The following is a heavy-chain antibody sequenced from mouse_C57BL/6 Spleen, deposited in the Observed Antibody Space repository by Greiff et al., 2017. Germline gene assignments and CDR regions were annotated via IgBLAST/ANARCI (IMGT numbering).Heavy chain of an antibody. Sequence: VQGVESGAELVKPGASVKISCKASGYAFSSYWMNWVKQRPGKGLEWIGQIYPGDGDTNYNGKFKGKATLTADKSSSTAYMQLSSLTSEDSAVYFCARRGYGSSYDAMDYWGQGTSVTVSS. CDR3: ARRGYGSSYDAMDY. V-gene: IGHV1-80*01. CDR1: GYAFSSYW. D-gene: IGHD1-1*01. J-gene: IGHJ4*01. CDR2: IYPGDGDT.